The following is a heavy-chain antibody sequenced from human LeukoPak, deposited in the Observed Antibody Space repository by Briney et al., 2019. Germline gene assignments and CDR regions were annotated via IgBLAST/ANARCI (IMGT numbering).Heavy chain of an antibody. Sequence: PSETLSLTCTVSVGSISGYFWSWVRQAPGTGLEWIGHIYYSGATNYNPSLRSRITISVDTSKNQFSLKLRSVTAADTAVYYCARDFGGWFDPWGQGTLVTVSS. CDR2: IYYSGAT. D-gene: IGHD3-10*01. CDR3: ARDFGGWFDP. V-gene: IGHV4-59*13. J-gene: IGHJ5*02. CDR1: VGSISGYF.